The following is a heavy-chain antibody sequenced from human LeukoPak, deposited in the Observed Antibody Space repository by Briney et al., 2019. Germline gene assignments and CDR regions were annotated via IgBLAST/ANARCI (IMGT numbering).Heavy chain of an antibody. D-gene: IGHD3-22*01. V-gene: IGHV3-30*04. CDR2: ISYDGSNK. Sequence: GGSLRLSCAASGFTFSGYAMHWVRQAPGKGLEWVALISYDGSNKYYADSVKGRFTISRDNSKNTLYLQMNSLRAEDTALYYCAKDIVRGYYDSSGYEEPMFDYWGQGTLVTVSS. J-gene: IGHJ4*02. CDR3: AKDIVRGYYDSSGYEEPMFDY. CDR1: GFTFSGYA.